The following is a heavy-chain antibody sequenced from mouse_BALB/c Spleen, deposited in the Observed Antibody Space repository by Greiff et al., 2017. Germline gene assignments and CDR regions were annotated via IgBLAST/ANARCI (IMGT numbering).Heavy chain of an antibody. Sequence: EVQLQQSGAELVKPGASVKLSCTASGFNIKDTYMHWVKQRPEQGLEWIGRIDPANGNTKYDPKFQGKATITADTASNTAYLQLSSLTSEDTAVYYCASPYYYGSSPFDYWGQGTTLTVSS. J-gene: IGHJ2*01. D-gene: IGHD1-1*01. CDR1: GFNIKDTY. CDR3: ASPYYYGSSPFDY. V-gene: IGHV14-3*02. CDR2: IDPANGNT.